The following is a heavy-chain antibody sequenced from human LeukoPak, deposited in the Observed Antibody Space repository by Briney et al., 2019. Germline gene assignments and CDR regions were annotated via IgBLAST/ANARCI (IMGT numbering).Heavy chain of an antibody. D-gene: IGHD1-26*01. J-gene: IGHJ4*02. CDR2: INWNGGST. Sequence: SGGSLRLSCAASGFTSDDYGMSWVRQAPGKGLEWVSGINWNGGSTGYADSVKGRFTISRDNAKNSLYLQMNSLRAEDTALYYCARDVGWELFDYWGQGTLVTVSS. CDR1: GFTSDDYG. V-gene: IGHV3-20*04. CDR3: ARDVGWELFDY.